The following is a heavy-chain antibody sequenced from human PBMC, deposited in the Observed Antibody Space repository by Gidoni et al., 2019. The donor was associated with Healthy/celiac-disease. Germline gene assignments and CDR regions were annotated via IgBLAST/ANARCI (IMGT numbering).Heavy chain of an antibody. D-gene: IGHD4-17*01. CDR2: IYTSGST. V-gene: IGHV4-61*02. CDR3: ARVPRHAYGDYVDAFDI. Sequence: QVQLQESGPGLVKPSQTLSLTCTVSGGSISSGSYYWSWIRQPAGKGLEWIGRIYTSGSTNYNPSLKSRVTISVDTSKNQFSLKLSSVTAADTAVYYCARVPRHAYGDYVDAFDIWGQGTMVTVSS. CDR1: GGSISSGSYY. J-gene: IGHJ3*02.